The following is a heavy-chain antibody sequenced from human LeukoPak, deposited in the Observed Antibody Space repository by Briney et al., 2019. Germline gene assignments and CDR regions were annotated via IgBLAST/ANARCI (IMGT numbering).Heavy chain of an antibody. J-gene: IGHJ4*02. Sequence: GGSLRLSCAASGFTVSSNYMAWVRQAPGKGLEWVSFISSGGATYYADSVKGRFTISRDNSKNTLYLQMNSLRVEDTAVYYCARGIGVDYWGQGTLVTISP. CDR3: ARGIGVDY. CDR1: GFTVSSNY. V-gene: IGHV3-66*01. CDR2: ISSGGAT. D-gene: IGHD2/OR15-2a*01.